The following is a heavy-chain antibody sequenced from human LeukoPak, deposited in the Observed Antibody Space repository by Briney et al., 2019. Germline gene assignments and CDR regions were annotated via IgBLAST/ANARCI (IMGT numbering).Heavy chain of an antibody. CDR3: ARTQGVYYGGNSGAFDI. CDR1: GYTFSSYA. V-gene: IGHV1-3*01. Sequence: ASVKVSCKASGYTFSSYAIHWVRQASGQRPEWMGWINAGKGNTKYSQKFQGRVTITRDTSASTAYMEVSSLRSEDTAVYHCARTQGVYYGGNSGAFDIWGQGTVVTVSS. CDR2: INAGKGNT. D-gene: IGHD4-23*01. J-gene: IGHJ3*02.